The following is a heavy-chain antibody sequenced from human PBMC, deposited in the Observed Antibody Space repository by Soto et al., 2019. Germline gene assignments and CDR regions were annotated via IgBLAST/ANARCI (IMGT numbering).Heavy chain of an antibody. CDR3: ATRVGSVGVLDY. D-gene: IGHD1-26*01. V-gene: IGHV1-46*01. J-gene: IGHJ4*02. CDR1: GYTFTNDF. CDR2: INPSGSST. Sequence: GASVKVSCKASGYTFTNDFMHWVRQAPGQGLEWMGIINPSGSSTTYAQKYQGRVTMTRDTSTSTLYMELRSLRSEDTAVYYCATRVGSVGVLDYWGLGTLVTVSS.